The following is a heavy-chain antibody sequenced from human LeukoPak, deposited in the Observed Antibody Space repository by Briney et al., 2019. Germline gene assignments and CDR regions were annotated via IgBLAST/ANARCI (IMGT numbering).Heavy chain of an antibody. CDR1: GGSTSSGGYS. D-gene: IGHD3-22*01. CDR3: ARGTQYYYDSSGYYSAGAFDI. V-gene: IGHV4-30-2*01. CDR2: IYHSGST. J-gene: IGHJ3*02. Sequence: PSQTLSLTCAVSGGSTSSGGYSWSWIRQPPGKGLEWVGYIYHSGSTYYNPSLKSRVTISVDRSKNQFSLKLSSVTAADTAVYYCARGTQYYYDSSGYYSAGAFDIWGQGTMVTVSS.